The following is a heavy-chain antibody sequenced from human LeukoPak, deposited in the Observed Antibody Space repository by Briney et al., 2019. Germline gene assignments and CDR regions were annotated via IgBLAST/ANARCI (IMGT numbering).Heavy chain of an antibody. Sequence: SETLSLTCTVSGGSISSYYWSWIRQPPGKGLEWIGYIYYSGSTNYNPSLKSRVTISVDTSKNQFSLKLSSVTAADTAVYYCARVTGGGYYGNWFDPWGQGTLVTVSS. CDR2: IYYSGST. D-gene: IGHD3-10*01. V-gene: IGHV4-59*01. CDR1: GGSISSYY. CDR3: ARVTGGGYYGNWFDP. J-gene: IGHJ5*02.